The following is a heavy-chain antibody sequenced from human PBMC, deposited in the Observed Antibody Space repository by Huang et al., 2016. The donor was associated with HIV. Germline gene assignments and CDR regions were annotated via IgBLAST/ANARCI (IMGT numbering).Heavy chain of an antibody. J-gene: IGHJ5*02. CDR1: GDSVSSHY. D-gene: IGHD6-19*01. CDR2: RSDGGTT. CDR3: VRDQGRLAVGGIDNWFDP. V-gene: IGHV4-59*02. Sequence: QVRLQESGPGLVKPSETLSLSCTVSGDSVSSHYWGWIRHPPGKGLECIGTRSDGGTTNNNPRLKSRSTISVYTSKNGCSLNSTSVSAADTAMYFCVRDQGRLAVGGIDNWFDPWGQGALVTVSS.